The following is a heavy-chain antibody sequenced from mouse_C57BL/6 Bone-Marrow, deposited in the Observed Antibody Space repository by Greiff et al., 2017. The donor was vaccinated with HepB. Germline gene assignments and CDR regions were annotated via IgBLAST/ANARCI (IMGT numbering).Heavy chain of an antibody. J-gene: IGHJ4*01. CDR1: GFTFSDYY. CDR2: ISNGGGST. Sequence: EVQRVESGGGLVQPGGSLKLSCAASGFTFSDYYMSWVRQTPEKRLEWVAYISNGGGSTYYPDTVKGRFTISRDNAKNTLYLQMSRLKSEDTAMYYCARHGYYSNYVGAMDYWGQGTSVTVSS. CDR3: ARHGYYSNYVGAMDY. V-gene: IGHV5-12*01. D-gene: IGHD2-5*01.